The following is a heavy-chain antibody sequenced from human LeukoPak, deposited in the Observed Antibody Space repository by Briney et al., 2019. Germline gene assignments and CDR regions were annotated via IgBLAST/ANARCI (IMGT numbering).Heavy chain of an antibody. Sequence: GGSLRLSCAASGFTFSSYAMSWVRQAPGKGLEWVSAIGGSGGSTYYADSVKGRFTISRGNSKNTLYLQMNSLRAEDTAVYYCAKESVVVVAAPDAFDIWGQGTMVTVSS. CDR2: IGGSGGST. J-gene: IGHJ3*02. V-gene: IGHV3-23*01. CDR1: GFTFSSYA. CDR3: AKESVVVVAAPDAFDI. D-gene: IGHD2-15*01.